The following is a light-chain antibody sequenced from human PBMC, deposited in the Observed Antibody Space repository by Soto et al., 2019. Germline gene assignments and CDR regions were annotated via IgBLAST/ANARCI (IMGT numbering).Light chain of an antibody. CDR3: SSFTTVNTLVL. Sequence: QSALTQPASVSGFPGQSITISCTGSRSDVGGYNYVSWYQQHPAKAPKMIIYDVTSRPSGVSNRFSGSKSGNTASLTISGLQAEDEADYYCSSFTTVNTLVLFGRGTKVTVL. CDR2: DVT. CDR1: RSDVGGYNY. V-gene: IGLV2-14*03. J-gene: IGLJ2*01.